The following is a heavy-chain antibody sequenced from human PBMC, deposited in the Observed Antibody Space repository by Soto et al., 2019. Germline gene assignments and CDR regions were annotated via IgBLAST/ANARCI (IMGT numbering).Heavy chain of an antibody. CDR2: ISNDGITT. V-gene: IGHV3-74*01. D-gene: IGHD1-1*01. J-gene: IGHJ4*01. Sequence: MHWFRQTPGAGLVWVSHISNDGITTNYADSVKGRFTISRDNAKNTLYLQMNSLTADDTAVYYCAKDLTWNQADYWGQGALVTVSS. CDR3: AKDLTWNQADY.